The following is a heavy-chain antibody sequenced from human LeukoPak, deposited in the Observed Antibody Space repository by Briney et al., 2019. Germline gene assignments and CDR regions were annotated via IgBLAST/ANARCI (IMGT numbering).Heavy chain of an antibody. CDR1: GGTFSSYT. J-gene: IGHJ4*02. Sequence: GASVKVSCKASGGTFSSYTISWVRQAPGQGLEWMGRIIPILGIANYAQKFQGRVAITADKSTSTDYMELSSLRSEDTAVYYCARGTTIFGVVIIASYWGQGTLVTVSS. D-gene: IGHD3-3*01. CDR3: ARGTTIFGVVIIASY. CDR2: IIPILGIA. V-gene: IGHV1-69*02.